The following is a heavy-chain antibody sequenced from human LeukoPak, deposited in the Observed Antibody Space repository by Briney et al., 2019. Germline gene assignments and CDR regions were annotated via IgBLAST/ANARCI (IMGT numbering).Heavy chain of an antibody. CDR1: GFTFSTSW. Sequence: GGSLRLSCAASGFTFSTSWMTWVRQAPGKGLEFVANIKHDGSEKYYVDSVQGRFTISRDNAKNSLYLQMNSLRAEDTAVYYCARGAHSSVWEYFFYYMDVWGKGTTVIVSS. CDR3: ARGAHSSVWEYFFYYMDV. J-gene: IGHJ6*03. CDR2: IKHDGSEK. D-gene: IGHD5/OR15-5a*01. V-gene: IGHV3-7*04.